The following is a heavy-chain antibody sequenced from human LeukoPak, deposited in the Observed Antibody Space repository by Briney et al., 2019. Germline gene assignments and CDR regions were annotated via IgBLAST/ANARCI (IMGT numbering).Heavy chain of an antibody. CDR1: GGSIITSSYY. V-gene: IGHV4-39*01. J-gene: IGHJ4*02. CDR2: IYYTGGT. CDR3: AGNWNYGYDY. D-gene: IGHD1-7*01. Sequence: SETLSLNCTVSGGSIITSSYYWGWIRQPPGKGLQWIGNIYYTGGTHYNPSLKSRVTIYVDSSKNQFSLKLSSVTAADTAVYYCAGNWNYGYDYWGQGTLVTVSS.